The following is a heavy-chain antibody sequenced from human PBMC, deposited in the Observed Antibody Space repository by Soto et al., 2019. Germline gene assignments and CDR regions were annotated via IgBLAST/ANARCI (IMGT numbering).Heavy chain of an antibody. V-gene: IGHV4-30-2*05. J-gene: IGHJ6*02. CDR1: GGSISSGGYS. CDR3: ARASTRIGYSSSWYYYGMDV. CDR2: IYHSGST. D-gene: IGHD6-13*01. Sequence: PSETLSLTCTVSGGSISSGGYSWSWIRQPPGKGLDWIGYIYHSGSTYYNPSLKSRVTISVDTSKNQFSLKLSSVTAADTAVYYCARASTRIGYSSSWYYYGMDVWGQGTTVTVSS.